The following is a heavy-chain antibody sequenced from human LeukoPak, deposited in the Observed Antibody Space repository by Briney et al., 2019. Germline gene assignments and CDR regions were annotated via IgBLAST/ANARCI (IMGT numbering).Heavy chain of an antibody. V-gene: IGHV4-39*01. J-gene: IGHJ5*02. D-gene: IGHD3-3*01. CDR3: ARLFFVIDT. CDR2: VHYSGST. Sequence: SETLSLTCTVSGASISNSAYYWLWIRQPPGEGLECIGTVHYSGSTFYNPSLKSRVNISVDTSKNQFSLQLSSVTASDTAVYYCARLFFVIDTWGQGTLVTVSS. CDR1: GASISNSAYY.